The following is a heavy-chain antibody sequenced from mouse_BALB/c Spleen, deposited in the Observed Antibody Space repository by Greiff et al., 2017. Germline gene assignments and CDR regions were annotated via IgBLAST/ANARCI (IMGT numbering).Heavy chain of an antibody. CDR2: ISSGGSYT. V-gene: IGHV5-9-3*01. Sequence: DVHLVESGGGLVKPGGSLKLSRAASGFTFSSYAMSWVRQTPEKRLEWVATISSGGSYTYYPDSVKGRFTISRDNAKNTLYLQMSSLRSEDTAMYYCVRQAGYCDYWGQGTTLTVSS. CDR1: GFTFSSYA. J-gene: IGHJ2*01. CDR3: VRQAGYCDY.